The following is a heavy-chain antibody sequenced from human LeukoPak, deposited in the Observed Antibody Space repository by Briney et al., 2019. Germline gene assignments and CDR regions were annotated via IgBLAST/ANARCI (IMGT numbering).Heavy chain of an antibody. CDR2: ISGSGGST. V-gene: IGHV3-23*01. Sequence: GGSLRLSCAASGFAFSSYAMSWVRQAPGKGLEWVSAISGSGGSTYYADSVKGRFTISRDNSKNTLYLQMNSLRAEDTAVYYCAQSGEVTTFDYWGQGTLVTVSS. CDR1: GFAFSSYA. CDR3: AQSGEVTTFDY. J-gene: IGHJ4*02. D-gene: IGHD4-17*01.